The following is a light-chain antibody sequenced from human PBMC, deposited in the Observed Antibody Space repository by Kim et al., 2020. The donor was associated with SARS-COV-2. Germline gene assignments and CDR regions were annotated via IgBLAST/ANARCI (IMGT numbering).Light chain of an antibody. CDR3: ATWDSSLSVGV. CDR2: DND. V-gene: IGLV1-51*01. CDR1: RSNIGNNP. Sequence: QSVLTQPPSVSAAPGHKVTISCSESRSNIGNNPVSWYQQFPGTAPRLITYDNDKRPSGIPDRFSSSKSGTSATLGITGLRTGDEADYYCATWDSSLSVGVFGGGTKVTVL. J-gene: IGLJ3*02.